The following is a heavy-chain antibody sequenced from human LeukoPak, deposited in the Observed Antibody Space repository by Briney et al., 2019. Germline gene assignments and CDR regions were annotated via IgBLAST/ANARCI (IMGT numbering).Heavy chain of an antibody. D-gene: IGHD5-12*01. CDR3: AKAGYSGYDADFDY. CDR2: ISGSGGST. Sequence: PGGSLRLSCAASGFTFSSYAMSWVRQAPGKGLEWVSAISGSGGSTYYADSVKGRFTISRDNSKNTLYLQMNSLRAEDTAVNYCAKAGYSGYDADFDYWGQGTLVTISS. J-gene: IGHJ4*02. CDR1: GFTFSSYA. V-gene: IGHV3-23*01.